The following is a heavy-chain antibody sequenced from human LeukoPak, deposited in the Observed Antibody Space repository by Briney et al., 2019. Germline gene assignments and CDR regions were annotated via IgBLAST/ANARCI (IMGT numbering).Heavy chain of an antibody. CDR1: GGSLRSGGYD. Sequence: TSETLSLTCTVSGGSLRSGGYDWGWIRQHPGKGLEWIGYIHYNGKTYYIPSLKSRVTISVDTSKNHSSLKLTSVTAADTAVFYCARGAMGGANWFDPWGQGTLVTVSS. V-gene: IGHV4-31*03. CDR3: ARGAMGGANWFDP. J-gene: IGHJ5*02. D-gene: IGHD5-18*01. CDR2: IHYNGKT.